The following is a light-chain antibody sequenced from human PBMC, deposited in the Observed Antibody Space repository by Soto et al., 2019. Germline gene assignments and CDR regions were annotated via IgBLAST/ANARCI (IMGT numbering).Light chain of an antibody. V-gene: IGKV3-20*01. Sequence: EIVLTQSPDTLSLSPGDRATLSCRASQSVSSSYLAWYQQKPGQAPRLLIYRASSRATGIPDRFSGSGSGTDFTLTISRLEPEDFAVYYCQQYGSSPQTFGQGTKLEIK. CDR1: QSVSSSY. J-gene: IGKJ2*01. CDR3: QQYGSSPQT. CDR2: RAS.